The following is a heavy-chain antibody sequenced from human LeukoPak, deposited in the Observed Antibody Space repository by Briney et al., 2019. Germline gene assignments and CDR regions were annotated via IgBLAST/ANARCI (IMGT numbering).Heavy chain of an antibody. J-gene: IGHJ4*02. CDR2: ISSSSSTI. CDR1: GFTLSRYS. Sequence: PGGSLRLSCAAWGFTLSRYSMNWVRQARGKGGEWVSYISSSSSTIYYAHSVKGRFTISIDNAKNSLYLQMNSLRDEDTAVYYCARMAPFGSYFDYWGQGTLVTVSS. CDR3: ARMAPFGSYFDY. V-gene: IGHV3-48*02. D-gene: IGHD3-16*01.